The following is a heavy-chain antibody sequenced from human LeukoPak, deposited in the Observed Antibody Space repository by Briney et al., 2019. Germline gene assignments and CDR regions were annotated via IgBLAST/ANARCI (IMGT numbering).Heavy chain of an antibody. J-gene: IGHJ6*02. V-gene: IGHV3-7*01. Sequence: PGGSLRLSCVSTEFTFSSYWMSWVRQAPGKGLEWVATIKEDGSEEYYADSVKGRFTISRDDAKNSLFLQMNSLRAEDTAVYYSVTFWGSIESGWVRNGMDVWDQGTTVTVTS. CDR3: VTFWGSIESGWVRNGMDV. D-gene: IGHD6-19*01. CDR2: IKEDGSEE. CDR1: EFTFSSYW.